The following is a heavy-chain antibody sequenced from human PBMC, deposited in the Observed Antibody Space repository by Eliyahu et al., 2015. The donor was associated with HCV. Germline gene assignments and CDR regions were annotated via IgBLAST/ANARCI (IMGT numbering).Heavy chain of an antibody. D-gene: IGHD6-6*01. V-gene: IGHV3-33*01. CDR3: AREDGGSSSRRAAFDI. CDR2: FWYDESNN. CDR1: GIXXSXDG. J-gene: IGHJ3*02. Sequence: QVQXVESGGGVVQPGGSLRLSCXASGIXXSXDGVHWVRQAPGKGLEWVAAFWYDESNNYYADSVRGRFIISRDHATNTLYLQMNSLRAEDTAVYYCAREDGGSSSRRAAFDIWGQGTVVTVSS.